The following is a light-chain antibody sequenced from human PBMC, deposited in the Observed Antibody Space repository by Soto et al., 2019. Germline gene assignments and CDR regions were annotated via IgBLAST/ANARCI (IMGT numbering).Light chain of an antibody. Sequence: QSVLTQPPSASGSPGQSVTISCTGTSSDVGGYSYVSWYQQHPGKAPKLMIYEVNKRPSGVPDRFSGSKSGNTASLTVSGLQAEDEADYYCSSYAGKNNLGVFGGGTKLTVL. J-gene: IGLJ2*01. CDR2: EVN. V-gene: IGLV2-8*01. CDR1: SSDVGGYSY. CDR3: SSYAGKNNLGV.